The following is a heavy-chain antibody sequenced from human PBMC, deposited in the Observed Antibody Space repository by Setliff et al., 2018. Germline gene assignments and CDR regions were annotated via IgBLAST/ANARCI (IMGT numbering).Heavy chain of an antibody. V-gene: IGHV4-31*03. Sequence: SETLSLTCTVSGGSISSGTYYWSWIRQHPGKGLEWIGYIYYSGTTYYNPSLKSRVTISLDTSKNQFSLNLSSVTAADTAVYYCARGTFDIWGQGAVVTVS. D-gene: IGHD3-10*01. CDR1: GGSISSGTYY. CDR3: ARGTFDI. J-gene: IGHJ3*02. CDR2: IYYSGTT.